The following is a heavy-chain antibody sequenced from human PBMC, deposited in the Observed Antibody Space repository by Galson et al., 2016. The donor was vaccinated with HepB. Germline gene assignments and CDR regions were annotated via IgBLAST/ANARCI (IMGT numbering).Heavy chain of an antibody. D-gene: IGHD3-10*01. CDR3: AAGWFGRETIDC. Sequence: SLRLSCAASGFTVNTYGMSWVRQAPGKGLEWVSSISGSRDYADSVKGRFTISRDNLKNTLYLQMNSLRAEDTAVYYCAAGWFGRETIDCWGQGTLVTVSS. V-gene: IGHV3-23*01. CDR2: ISGSR. CDR1: GFTVNTYG. J-gene: IGHJ4*02.